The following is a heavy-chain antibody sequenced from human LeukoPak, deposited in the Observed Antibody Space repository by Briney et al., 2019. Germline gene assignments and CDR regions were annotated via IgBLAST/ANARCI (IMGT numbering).Heavy chain of an antibody. CDR1: GFTFSSYS. CDR2: ISSSSSTI. Sequence: GGSLRLSCAASGFTFSSYSMNWVRQAPGKGLEWVSYISSSSSTIYYADSVKGRFTISRDNAKNSLYLQMNSLRAEDTAVYYCVGSYDWLCYMDVWGKGTTVTVSS. CDR3: VGSYDWLCYMDV. V-gene: IGHV3-48*01. J-gene: IGHJ6*03. D-gene: IGHD3-3*01.